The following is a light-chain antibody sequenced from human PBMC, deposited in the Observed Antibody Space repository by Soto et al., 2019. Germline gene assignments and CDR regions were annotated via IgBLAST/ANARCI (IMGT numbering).Light chain of an antibody. V-gene: IGLV2-8*01. CDR2: EVS. CDR1: SSNVGGYNY. CDR3: SSYAGSNNLV. J-gene: IGLJ2*01. Sequence: QSALTQPPSASGSPGQSVTISCNGTSSNVGGYNYVSWYQQHPGKAPKLMIYEVSKRPSGVPDRFSGSKSGNTASLNVSGLQAEDEADYYCSSYAGSNNLVFGGGTKLTVL.